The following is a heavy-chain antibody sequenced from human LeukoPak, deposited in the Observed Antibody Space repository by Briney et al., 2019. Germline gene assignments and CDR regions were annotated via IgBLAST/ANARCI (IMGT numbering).Heavy chain of an antibody. CDR2: IYYSGST. CDR1: GGSISSGGYY. V-gene: IGHV4-31*03. CDR3: ARRNDFGI. J-gene: IGHJ3*02. Sequence: PSETPSLTCTVSGGSISSGGYYWSWIRQHPGKGLEWIGYIYYSGSTYYNPSLKSRVTISIDTSKNQFSLKLSSVTAADTAVYYCARRNDFGIWGQGTMVTVSS.